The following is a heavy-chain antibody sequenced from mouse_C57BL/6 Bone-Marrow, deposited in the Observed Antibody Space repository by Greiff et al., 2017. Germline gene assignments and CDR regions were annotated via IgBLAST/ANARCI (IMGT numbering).Heavy chain of an antibody. CDR3: ARIDYPWYFDY. CDR2: ISSGSSTI. V-gene: IGHV5-17*01. D-gene: IGHD2-4*01. J-gene: IGHJ2*01. Sequence: EVQVVESGGGLVKPGGSLKLSCAASGFTFSDYGMHWVRQAPEKGLEWVAYISSGSSTIYYADTVKGRFTIYRDNAKNTLFLQMTSLRSEDTAMYYCARIDYPWYFDYWGQGTTLTVSS. CDR1: GFTFSDYG.